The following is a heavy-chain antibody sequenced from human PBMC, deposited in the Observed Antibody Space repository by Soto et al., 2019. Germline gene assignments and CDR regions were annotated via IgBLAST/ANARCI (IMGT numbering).Heavy chain of an antibody. Sequence: GSMRLSPAASGFTFSGSAMHCVLHASGKGLEWVGRIRSKANSYATAYAASVKGRFTISRDDSKNTAYLQMNSLKTEDTAVYYCTRHLGPTPFDYWGQGTLVTVSS. CDR1: GFTFSGSA. V-gene: IGHV3-73*01. CDR3: TRHLGPTPFDY. D-gene: IGHD3-10*01. CDR2: IRSKANSYAT. J-gene: IGHJ4*02.